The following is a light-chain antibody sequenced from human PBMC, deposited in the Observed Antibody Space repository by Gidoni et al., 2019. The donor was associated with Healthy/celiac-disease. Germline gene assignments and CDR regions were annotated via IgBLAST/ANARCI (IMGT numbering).Light chain of an antibody. CDR1: QSVSSN. CDR2: GAS. CDR3: QQYNNWPGT. Sequence: EIEMTQSPATLSVSPGERATLPCRASQSVSSNLAWYQQKPGQAPRLLIYGASTRATGIPARFSGSGSGTEFTLTISSLQFEDFAVYYCQQYNNWPGTFGQGTKVEIK. J-gene: IGKJ1*01. V-gene: IGKV3-15*01.